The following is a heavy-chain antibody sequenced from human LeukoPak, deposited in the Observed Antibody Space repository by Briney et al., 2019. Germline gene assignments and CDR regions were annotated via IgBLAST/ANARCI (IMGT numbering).Heavy chain of an antibody. Sequence: PGGSLRLSCAASGFTFSSYAMTWVRQAPGKGLEWVSGISGSGGSTYYADSVKGRFTISRDSSKNTLFLQMNSLRAEDTAVYYCAKGLVAAGKGKYYFDYRGQGTLVTVSS. CDR2: ISGSGGST. CDR1: GFTFSSYA. D-gene: IGHD6-13*01. CDR3: AKGLVAAGKGKYYFDY. V-gene: IGHV3-23*01. J-gene: IGHJ4*02.